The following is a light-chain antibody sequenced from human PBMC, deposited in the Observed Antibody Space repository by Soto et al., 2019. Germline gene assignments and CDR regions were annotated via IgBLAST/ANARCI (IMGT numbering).Light chain of an antibody. Sequence: DIPMTQSPSTLSASVGDRVTITCRASQSISSWLAWYQQKPGKAPKLLIYKASSLESGVPSRFSGSGSGTEFTLTISSLQPDDSATYHCQQYHSYSPTFGQGTKVEIK. V-gene: IGKV1-5*03. CDR2: KAS. J-gene: IGKJ1*01. CDR1: QSISSW. CDR3: QQYHSYSPT.